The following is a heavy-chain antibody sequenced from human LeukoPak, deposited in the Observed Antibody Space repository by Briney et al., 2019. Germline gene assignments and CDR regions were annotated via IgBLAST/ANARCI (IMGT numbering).Heavy chain of an antibody. CDR1: GFTFSSYW. CDR3: ARDLDWILFDY. D-gene: IGHD3-9*01. V-gene: IGHV3-74*03. CDR2: IRPEGTTT. J-gene: IGHJ4*02. Sequence: PGGCLRLSCAASGFTFSSYWMHWVRQAPGKGLVWVARIRPEGTTTAYADSVKGRFTISRDNAKNTLFLQMNSLSAEDTAVYYCARDLDWILFDYWGQGTLVTVSS.